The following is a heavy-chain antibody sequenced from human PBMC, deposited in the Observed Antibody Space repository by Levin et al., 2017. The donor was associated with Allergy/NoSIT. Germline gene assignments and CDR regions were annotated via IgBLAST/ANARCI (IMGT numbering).Heavy chain of an antibody. CDR3: AKFGAFDI. J-gene: IGHJ3*02. V-gene: IGHV3-23*01. CDR2: ITGLGGDT. D-gene: IGHD3-16*01. Sequence: WGSLRLSCVASGFSFSTYGMTWVRQAPGKGLEWVSAITGLGGDTYYAASVKGRFTISRDNSKNTLFLQMNSLRAEDSAVYYCAKFGAFDIWGQGTVVNVSS. CDR1: GFSFSTYG.